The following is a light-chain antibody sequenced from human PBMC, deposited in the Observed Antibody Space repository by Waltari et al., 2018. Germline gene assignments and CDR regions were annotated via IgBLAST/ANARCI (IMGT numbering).Light chain of an antibody. Sequence: DIVMTQSPPSLPVTPGEPASISCRASQSLLHSNGYPYLDWYLQKPGQSPQLLIYWSSNRASGVPDRFSGSGSGTDFTLKISRVEAEDVGVYFCMQALQTPKTFGQGTQLEIK. CDR1: QSLLHSNGYPY. J-gene: IGKJ2*01. CDR2: WSS. V-gene: IGKV2-28*01. CDR3: MQALQTPKT.